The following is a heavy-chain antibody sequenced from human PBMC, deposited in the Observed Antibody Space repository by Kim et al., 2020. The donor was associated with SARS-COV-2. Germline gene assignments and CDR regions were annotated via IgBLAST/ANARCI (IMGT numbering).Heavy chain of an antibody. V-gene: IGHV4-39*01. D-gene: IGHD6-19*01. J-gene: IGHJ5*02. Sequence: SETLSLTCTVSGGAITSTSHYWAWIRQPPGKGLEWIASIYYSGSTYYNPSLKSRVTISAATSKNHVSLKLTSVTASDTAVNYRARHQWLVRRFDPGRQGT. CDR1: GGAITSTSHY. CDR2: IYYSGST. CDR3: ARHQWLVRRFDP.